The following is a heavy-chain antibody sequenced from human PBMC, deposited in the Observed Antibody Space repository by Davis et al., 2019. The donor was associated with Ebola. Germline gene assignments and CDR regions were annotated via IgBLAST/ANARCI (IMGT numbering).Heavy chain of an antibody. CDR1: GYTLTTYS. CDR3: ARDRTFYYGSGDPDYYYMDV. D-gene: IGHD3-10*01. V-gene: IGHV1-18*01. Sequence: ASVKVSCKASGYTLTTYSINWVRQAPGQGLEWMGWISPYNENINYEENFQGRVTMTTDTATNTAYMELRSLKSDDTAVYYCARDRTFYYGSGDPDYYYMDVWGKGTTVTVSS. J-gene: IGHJ6*03. CDR2: ISPYNENI.